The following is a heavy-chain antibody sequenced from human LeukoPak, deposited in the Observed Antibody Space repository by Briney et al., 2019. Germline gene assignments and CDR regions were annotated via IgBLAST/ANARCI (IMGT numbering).Heavy chain of an antibody. CDR2: IYYSGST. Sequence: PSETLSLTCTVSGGSISSYYWSWIRQPPGKGLEWIGYIYYSGSTNYNPSLKSRVTISVDTSKNQFSLKLSSVTAAGTAVYYCAATPYYYDSSGYHPEWGQGTLVTVS. CDR3: AATPYYYDSSGYHPE. V-gene: IGHV4-59*01. D-gene: IGHD3-22*01. CDR1: GGSISSYY. J-gene: IGHJ4*02.